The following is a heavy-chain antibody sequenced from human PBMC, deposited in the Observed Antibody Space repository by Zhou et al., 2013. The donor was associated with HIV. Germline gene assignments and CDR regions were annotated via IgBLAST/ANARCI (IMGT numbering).Heavy chain of an antibody. CDR2: ITAYNGKT. V-gene: IGHV1-18*01. Sequence: QVQLVQSGAEVKKPGASVKVSCKASGYTFTSYGISWVRQAPGQGLEWMGWITAYNGKTNYAQNLQGRVTMTTDTSTTTAYMELRSLRSDDTAVYYCARDMGATFNALYYGVDVWGQGTLVAVSS. CDR1: GYTFTSYG. CDR3: ARDMGATFNALYYGVDV. J-gene: IGHJ6*02. D-gene: IGHD3-16*01.